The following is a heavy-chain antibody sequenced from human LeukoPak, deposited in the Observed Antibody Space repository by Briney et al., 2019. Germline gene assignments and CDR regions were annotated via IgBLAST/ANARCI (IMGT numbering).Heavy chain of an antibody. J-gene: IGHJ6*04. Sequence: GGSLRLSCAASGFTFSSYEMNWVRQAPGKGLEWVSYISSSGSTIYYADSVKGRFTLSRDNAKNSLYLQMNSLRAEDTAVYYCARDRYVVVPAAVGPLNYYYYGMDVWGKGTTVTVSS. CDR2: ISSSGSTI. D-gene: IGHD2-2*01. CDR1: GFTFSSYE. V-gene: IGHV3-48*03. CDR3: ARDRYVVVPAAVGPLNYYYYGMDV.